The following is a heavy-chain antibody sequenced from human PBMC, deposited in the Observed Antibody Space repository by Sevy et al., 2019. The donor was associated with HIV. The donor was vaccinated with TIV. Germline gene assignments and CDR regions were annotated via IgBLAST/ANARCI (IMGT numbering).Heavy chain of an antibody. CDR1: GFTFSDHY. D-gene: IGHD2-8*01. Sequence: GGSLRLSCAASGFTFSDHYVDWVRQAPGKGLEWVGRIRNRPNSYTTEYAASVKGRFTISRDDSRNSVDLQINSLKTQAAAVYYCVGGPKRRVVCLQEISRYRLDFWGKGATVTVSS. CDR2: IRNRPNSYTT. V-gene: IGHV3-72*01. J-gene: IGHJ6*04. CDR3: VGGPKRRVVCLQEISRYRLDF.